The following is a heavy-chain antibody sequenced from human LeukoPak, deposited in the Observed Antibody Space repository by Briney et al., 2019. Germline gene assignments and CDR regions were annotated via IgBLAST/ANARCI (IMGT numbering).Heavy chain of an antibody. V-gene: IGHV1-2*02. CDR2: INPNSVGT. Sequence: GASVKVSCKASGYTFTGYYMHWVRQAPGQGLEWMGWINPNSVGTNYAQKFQGRVTMTRDPSISTAYMELSRLRSDDTAVYYCARDGSVAGFDYWGQGTLVTVSS. CDR3: ARDGSVAGFDY. D-gene: IGHD6-19*01. J-gene: IGHJ4*02. CDR1: GYTFTGYY.